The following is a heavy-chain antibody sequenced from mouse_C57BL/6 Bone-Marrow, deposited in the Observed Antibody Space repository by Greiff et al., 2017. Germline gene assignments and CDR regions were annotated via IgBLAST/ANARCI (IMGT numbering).Heavy chain of an antibody. J-gene: IGHJ1*03. CDR3: ALYYSNTWYFDV. Sequence: VKVVESGAELARPGASVKLSCKASGYTFTSYGISWVKQRTGQGLEWIGEIYPRSGNTYYNEKFKGKATLTADKSSSTAYMELRSLTSEDSAVYFCALYYSNTWYFDVWGTGTTVTVSS. V-gene: IGHV1-81*01. D-gene: IGHD2-5*01. CDR1: GYTFTSYG. CDR2: IYPRSGNT.